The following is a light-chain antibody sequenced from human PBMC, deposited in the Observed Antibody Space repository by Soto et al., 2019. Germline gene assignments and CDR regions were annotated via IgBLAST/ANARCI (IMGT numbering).Light chain of an antibody. J-gene: IGLJ1*01. CDR1: SSNIGAGYD. V-gene: IGLV1-40*01. Sequence: QSVLTQPPSVSGAPGQRVTISCTGSSSNIGAGYDVHWYQRLPGTAPKVLIYNNNNRPSGVPDRFSGSKSGTSASLAITGLQAEDEADYYCQSYDSSLSGSEVFGTGTKVTVL. CDR2: NNN. CDR3: QSYDSSLSGSEV.